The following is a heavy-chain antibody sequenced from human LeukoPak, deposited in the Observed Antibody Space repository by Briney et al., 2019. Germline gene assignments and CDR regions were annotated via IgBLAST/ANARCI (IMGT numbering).Heavy chain of an antibody. CDR1: GCTFTSYD. J-gene: IGHJ4*02. D-gene: IGHD6-19*01. CDR3: ARAHSSGWYNGY. CDR2: MNPNSGNT. Sequence: ASVKVSCKASGCTFTSYDINWARQATGQGLEWMGWMNPNSGNTGYAQKFQGRVTMTRNTSISTAYMELSSLRSEDTAVYYSARAHSSGWYNGYWGQGTLVTVSS. V-gene: IGHV1-8*01.